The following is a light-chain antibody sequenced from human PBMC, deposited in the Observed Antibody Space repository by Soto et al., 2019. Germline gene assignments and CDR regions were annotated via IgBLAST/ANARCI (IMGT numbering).Light chain of an antibody. CDR2: DVS. CDR1: PSDVGGYNS. Sequence: QSVLTQPPSASGSPGQSVPISCTGTPSDVGGYNSVSWYQQYPGKAPKLMIYDVSKRPSGVPDRFSGSKSGNTASLTVSGLQAEDEANYYCSSYAGSNVLFGGGTKVTVL. V-gene: IGLV2-8*01. CDR3: SSYAGSNVL. J-gene: IGLJ2*01.